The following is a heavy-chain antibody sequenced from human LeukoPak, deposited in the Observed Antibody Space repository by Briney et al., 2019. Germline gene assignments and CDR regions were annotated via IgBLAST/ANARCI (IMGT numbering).Heavy chain of an antibody. CDR1: GFTINSYG. CDR2: IRYDGRKS. J-gene: IGHJ3*02. CDR3: AKDGGSGSYFAFDI. D-gene: IGHD1-26*01. V-gene: IGHV3-30*02. Sequence: GGSLRLSCAASGFTINSYGMHWVRKAPAKGLEWVAIIRYDGRKSYFADSVKGRFALSGDNSKNTLYLQMSSLRPEDTAVYFCAKDGGSGSYFAFDIWGQGTMVTVSS.